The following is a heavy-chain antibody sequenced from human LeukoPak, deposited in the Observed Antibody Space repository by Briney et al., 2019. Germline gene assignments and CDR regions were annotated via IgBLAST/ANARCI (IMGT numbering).Heavy chain of an antibody. D-gene: IGHD2-8*01. CDR3: SRPLGATVSAAFDY. Sequence: GGSLRLSCAASGFTFSSYAMHWVRQARGKGLEYVSAISSNGGSTYYANSVKGRFTISRDNSKNTLYLQMGSLRAEDMAVYYWSRPLGATVSAAFDYWGQGTLVTVSS. CDR2: ISSNGGST. CDR1: GFTFSSYA. J-gene: IGHJ4*02. V-gene: IGHV3-64*01.